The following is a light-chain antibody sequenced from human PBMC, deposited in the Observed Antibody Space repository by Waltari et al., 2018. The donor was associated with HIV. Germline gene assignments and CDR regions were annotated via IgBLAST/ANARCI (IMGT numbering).Light chain of an antibody. CDR1: QTVISDY. V-gene: IGKV3-20*01. J-gene: IGKJ2*01. CDR2: GAS. CDR3: QQYGNSPRT. Sequence: ILLTQSPGPASSSTGGRPTLSCWATQTVISDYLAWYQQKPGQAPRLLIYGASTRATGIPDRFSGSGSGTDFTLTISRLEPEDFAVYYCQQYGNSPRTFGQGTKLDIK.